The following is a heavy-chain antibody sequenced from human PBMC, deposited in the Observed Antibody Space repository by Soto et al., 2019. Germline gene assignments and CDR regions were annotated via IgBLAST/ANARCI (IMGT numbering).Heavy chain of an antibody. CDR1: GYTFTSYA. CDR2: INAGNGNT. J-gene: IGHJ4*02. D-gene: IGHD5-12*01. V-gene: IGHV1-3*01. CDR3: ARDRYSGYDYVRLGY. Sequence: GASVKVSCKASGYTFTSYAMHWVRQAPGQRLEWMGWINAGNGNTKYSQKFQGRVTITRDTSASTAYMELSSLRSEDTAVYYCARDRYSGYDYVRLGYWGQGTLVTVSS.